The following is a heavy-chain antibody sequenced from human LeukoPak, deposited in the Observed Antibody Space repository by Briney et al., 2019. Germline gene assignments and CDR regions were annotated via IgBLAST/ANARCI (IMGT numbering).Heavy chain of an antibody. V-gene: IGHV4-59*01. CDR1: GGSISSYY. Sequence: KPSETLSLTCTVSGGSISSYYWSWIRQPPGKGLEWIGYTYYSGSTNYNPSLKSRVTISVDTSKNQFSLKLSSVTAADTAVYYCARVGKDIVATSLDYWGQGTLVTVSS. CDR3: ARVGKDIVATSLDY. D-gene: IGHD5-12*01. J-gene: IGHJ4*02. CDR2: TYYSGST.